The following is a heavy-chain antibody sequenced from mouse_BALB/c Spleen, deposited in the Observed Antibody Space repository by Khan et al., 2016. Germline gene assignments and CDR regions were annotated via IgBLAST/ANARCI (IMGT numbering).Heavy chain of an antibody. CDR1: GYTFSSYW. CDR2: IFPGSGST. CDR3: ARAVRRKYFDY. J-gene: IGHJ2*01. V-gene: IGHV1-9*01. D-gene: IGHD6-1*01. Sequence: QVQLQEPGAELMKPGASVKISCKATGYTFSSYWTEWVKQRPGHGLDWIGEIFPGSGSTNYNEKFRGKATFTADTSSNTAYMQLSSLTSEDSAVHCRARAVRRKYFDYWGQGTTLTVSS.